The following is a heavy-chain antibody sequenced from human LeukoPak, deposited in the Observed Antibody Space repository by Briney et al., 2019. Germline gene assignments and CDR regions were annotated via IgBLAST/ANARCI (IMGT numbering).Heavy chain of an antibody. Sequence: PSETLSLTCTVSGGSISSYYWSWIRQPPGKGLEWIGHIYNSGSTNYSPSLKSRVTISVDTSKNQFSLKLSSVTAADTAVYFCARDTITRGLDYWGQGTLVTVSS. V-gene: IGHV4-59*01. D-gene: IGHD3-10*01. CDR1: GGSISSYY. CDR2: IYNSGST. J-gene: IGHJ4*02. CDR3: ARDTITRGLDY.